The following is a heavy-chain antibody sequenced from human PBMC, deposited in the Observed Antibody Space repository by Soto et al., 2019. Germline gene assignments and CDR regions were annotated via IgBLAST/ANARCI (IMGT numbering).Heavy chain of an antibody. CDR3: VRIRYQLPSSVLWLDP. V-gene: IGHV4-34*01. Sequence: SETLSLTCGFYGGSFRNYYWIWVRQPPGKGLEWIGEVNHSGEATYNPSLKSRVTMSVDTSQNQFSLRLISVTAADTAMYFCVRIRYQLPSSVLWLDPWGQGTPVTVSS. D-gene: IGHD3-16*01. CDR1: GGSFRNYY. CDR2: VNHSGEA. J-gene: IGHJ5*02.